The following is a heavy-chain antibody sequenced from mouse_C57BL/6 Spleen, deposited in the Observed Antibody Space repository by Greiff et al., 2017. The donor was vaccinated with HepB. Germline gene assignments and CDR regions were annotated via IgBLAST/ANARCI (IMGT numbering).Heavy chain of an antibody. D-gene: IGHD4-1*01. CDR3: ARWGELAFDY. J-gene: IGHJ2*01. V-gene: IGHV1-50*01. CDR1: GYTFTSYW. CDR2: IDPSDSYT. Sequence: VQLQQPGAELVKPGASVKLSCKASGYTFTSYWMQWVKQRPGQGLEWIGEIDPSDSYTNYNQKFKGKATLTVDTSSSTAYMQLSSLTSEDSAVYYCARWGELAFDYWGQGTTLTVSS.